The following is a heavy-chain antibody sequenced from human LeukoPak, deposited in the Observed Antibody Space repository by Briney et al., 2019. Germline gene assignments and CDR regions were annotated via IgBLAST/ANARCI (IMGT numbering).Heavy chain of an antibody. D-gene: IGHD2-2*01. Sequence: GRSLRLSCAASGFTFSTYGMHWVRQAPGKGLEWVAVIWYDGSNKYYEDSVKGRFTISRDNSKNTLYLQMNSLRAEDTAVYYCARGEGYCGSTTCYNWFDPWGQGTLVTVSS. J-gene: IGHJ5*02. CDR2: IWYDGSNK. CDR3: ARGEGYCGSTTCYNWFDP. CDR1: GFTFSTYG. V-gene: IGHV3-33*01.